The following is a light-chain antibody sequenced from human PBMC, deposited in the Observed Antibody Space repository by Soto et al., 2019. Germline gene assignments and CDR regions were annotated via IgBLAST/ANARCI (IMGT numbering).Light chain of an antibody. CDR1: QSVSSSY. V-gene: IGKV3-20*01. CDR3: QQYGSSQIT. Sequence: EIVMTQSPATLSVSPGERATLSCRASQSVSSSYLAWYQQKPGQAPRLLIYGASSRATGIPDRFSGSGSGTDFTLTISRLEPEDFAVYYCQQYGSSQITFGQGTRLETK. CDR2: GAS. J-gene: IGKJ5*01.